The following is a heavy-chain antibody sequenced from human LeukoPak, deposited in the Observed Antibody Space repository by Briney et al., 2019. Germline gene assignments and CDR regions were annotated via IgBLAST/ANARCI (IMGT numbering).Heavy chain of an antibody. CDR3: ARGRTTGYGDYVSY. D-gene: IGHD4-17*01. V-gene: IGHV3-74*01. CDR2: INSDGSST. J-gene: IGHJ4*02. Sequence: GGSLRLSCAASGFTFSSYWMHWVRQAPGKGLVWVSRINSDGSSTSYADSVKGRFTISRDNAKNTLYLQMNSLRAEDTAVYYCARGRTTGYGDYVSYWGQGTLVTVSS. CDR1: GFTFSSYW.